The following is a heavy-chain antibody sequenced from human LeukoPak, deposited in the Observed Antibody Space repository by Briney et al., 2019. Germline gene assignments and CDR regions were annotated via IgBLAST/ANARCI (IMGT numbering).Heavy chain of an antibody. V-gene: IGHV6-1*01. J-gene: IGHJ6*02. CDR2: TYYRSKWYN. CDR1: GDSVSSNSAA. Sequence: SQTLSLTRAISGDSVSSNSAAWNWIRQSPSRGLEWLGRTYYRSKWYNDYAVSVKSRITINPDTSKNQFSLQLNSVTPEDTAVYYCAREVHSSGWLHPYGMDVWGQGTTVTVSS. D-gene: IGHD6-19*01. CDR3: AREVHSSGWLHPYGMDV.